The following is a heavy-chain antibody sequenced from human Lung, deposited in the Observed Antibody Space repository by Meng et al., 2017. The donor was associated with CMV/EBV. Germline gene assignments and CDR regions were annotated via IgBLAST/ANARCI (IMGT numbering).Heavy chain of an antibody. Sequence: SETXSLTCSVSGGSISSRSYYWGWIRQPPGKGLELIGSISYSGSTYYNPSLKGRVTISVDTSKKQFSLKLNSVTAADTAVYCCARVKLDDATILGVESTRKYYYAMDVWXQGTXVTVSS. D-gene: IGHD3-3*01. J-gene: IGHJ6*02. V-gene: IGHV4-39*07. CDR3: ARVKLDDATILGVESTRKYYYAMDV. CDR1: GGSISSRSYY. CDR2: ISYSGST.